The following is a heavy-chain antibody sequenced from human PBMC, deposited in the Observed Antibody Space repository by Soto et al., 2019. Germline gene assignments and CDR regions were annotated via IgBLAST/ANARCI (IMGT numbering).Heavy chain of an antibody. Sequence: SETLSLTCTVSGGTINSSHDYWGWIRQPPGKGLEWIGSIYYSGSINYNPSPKSRVTISVDTSKNHFSLKLSSVTAADTAVYYCARHLTYTSGGHFDYWGQGTLVT. D-gene: IGHD6-19*01. CDR2: IYYSGSI. CDR1: GGTINSSHDY. CDR3: ARHLTYTSGGHFDY. V-gene: IGHV4-39*01. J-gene: IGHJ4*02.